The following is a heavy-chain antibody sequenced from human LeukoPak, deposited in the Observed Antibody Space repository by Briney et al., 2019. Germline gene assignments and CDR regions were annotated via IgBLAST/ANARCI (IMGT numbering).Heavy chain of an antibody. V-gene: IGHV3-66*01. CDR1: GFTVSSNY. CDR3: ARGSSYYYGSSGQWDFDY. J-gene: IGHJ4*02. Sequence: GGSLRLSCAASGFTVSSNYMSWVRQAPGKGLEWVSVIYSGGSTYYADSVKGRFTISRDNSKNTLYLQMNGLRAEDTAVYYCARGSSYYYGSSGQWDFDYWGQGTLVTVSS. CDR2: IYSGGST. D-gene: IGHD3-22*01.